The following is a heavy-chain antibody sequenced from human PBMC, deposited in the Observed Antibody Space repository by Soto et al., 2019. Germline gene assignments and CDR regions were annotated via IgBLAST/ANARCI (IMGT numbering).Heavy chain of an antibody. CDR3: ARHGSN. CDR2: IYYSGIT. Sequence: SETLSLTCTVSGVSISNSSYYWGWIRRPPGKGLEWIGTIYYSGITYYNPSLKSRVAISVDTSKNQFSLKLTSVTAADTAVYYCARHGSNWGQGTLVTVSS. CDR1: GVSISNSSYY. V-gene: IGHV4-39*01. J-gene: IGHJ4*02.